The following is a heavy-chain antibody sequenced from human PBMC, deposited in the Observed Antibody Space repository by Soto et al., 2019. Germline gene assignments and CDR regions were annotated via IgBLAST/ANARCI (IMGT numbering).Heavy chain of an antibody. CDR3: ARASPTYYDILTSTHHLRYRMDV. D-gene: IGHD3-9*01. V-gene: IGHV1-2*04. CDR1: GYTFIGYY. J-gene: IGHJ6*02. CDR2: INPNSGGT. Sequence: ASVKVSCKASGYTFIGYYMHWVRQAPGQGLEWMGWINPNSGGTNYAQKFQGWVTMTRDTSISTACMELSRLRSDDTAVYYCARASPTYYDILTSTHHLRYRMDVWGQGTTVTVSS.